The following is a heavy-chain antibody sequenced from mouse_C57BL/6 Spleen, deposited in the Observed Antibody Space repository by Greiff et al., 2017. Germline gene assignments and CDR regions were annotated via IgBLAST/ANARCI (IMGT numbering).Heavy chain of an antibody. D-gene: IGHD2-4*01. CDR3: ARFYYDYDEGYYYAMDY. Sequence: QVQLQQPGAELVKPGASVKMSCKASGYTFTSYWITWVKQRPGQGLEWIGDIYPGSGSTNYNEKFKSKATLTVDTSSSTAYMQLSSLTSEDSAVYYCARFYYDYDEGYYYAMDYWGQGTSVTVSS. CDR1: GYTFTSYW. CDR2: IYPGSGST. V-gene: IGHV1-55*01. J-gene: IGHJ4*01.